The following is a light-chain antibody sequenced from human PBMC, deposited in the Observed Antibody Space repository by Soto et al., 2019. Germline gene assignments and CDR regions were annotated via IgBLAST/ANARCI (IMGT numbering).Light chain of an antibody. V-gene: IGKV1-5*03. Sequence: DIQMTQSPSTLSASLGDRVTITCRASQSLSSWLSWYKQKPGKAPKLLIYNASSFGIGVPSRFSGSGSETDFTLTIRGLQPDDFATYYCQEYNSYSWTFGQGTKVEIK. J-gene: IGKJ1*01. CDR2: NAS. CDR1: QSLSSW. CDR3: QEYNSYSWT.